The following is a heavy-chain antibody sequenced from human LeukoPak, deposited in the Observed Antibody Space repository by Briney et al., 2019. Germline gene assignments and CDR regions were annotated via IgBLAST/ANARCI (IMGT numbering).Heavy chain of an antibody. V-gene: IGHV4-39*01. CDR3: ARLDSIHLITY. CDR1: GGSISSSSYY. Sequence: SETLSLTCTVSGGSISSSSYYWGWLRQPPGKGLEWIGTIFYSGSTYYNPSLKSRVTISVDTSKNQFSLKLSSVTAADTAVYYCARLDSIHLITYWGQGTLVTVSS. J-gene: IGHJ4*02. D-gene: IGHD3-16*01. CDR2: IFYSGST.